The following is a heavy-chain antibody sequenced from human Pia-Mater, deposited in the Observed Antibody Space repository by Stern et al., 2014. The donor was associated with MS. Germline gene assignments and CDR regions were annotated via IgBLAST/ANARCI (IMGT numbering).Heavy chain of an antibody. V-gene: IGHV1-69*06. CDR2: ITPIFGSA. J-gene: IGHJ6*01. CDR1: GDTFTDYA. D-gene: IGHD1-1*01. CDR3: AREVGSLAMDV. Sequence: DQLVESGAEVKKPGSSVKVSCKASGDTFTDYAIRWVRQAPGQGPEWMGGITPIFGSADYAQKFQGRLTITADRSTSTAYMDLSSLTSEDTAVYYCAREVGSLAMDVWGQGTTVIVSS.